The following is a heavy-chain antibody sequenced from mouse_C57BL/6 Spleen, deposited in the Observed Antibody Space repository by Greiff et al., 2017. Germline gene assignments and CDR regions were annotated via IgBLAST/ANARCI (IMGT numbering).Heavy chain of an antibody. Sequence: QVQLKESGPELVKPGASVKISCKASGYAFSSSWMNWVKQRPGKGLEWIGRIYPGDGDTNYNGKFKGKATLTADKSSSTAYMQLSSLTSEDSAVYFCATGSSVWFAYWGQGTLVTVSA. CDR2: IYPGDGDT. J-gene: IGHJ3*01. D-gene: IGHD1-1*01. CDR1: GYAFSSSW. V-gene: IGHV1-82*01. CDR3: ATGSSVWFAY.